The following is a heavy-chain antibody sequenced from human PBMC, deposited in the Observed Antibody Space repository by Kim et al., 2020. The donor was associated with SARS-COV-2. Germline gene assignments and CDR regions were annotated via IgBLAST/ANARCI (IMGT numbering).Heavy chain of an antibody. CDR2: IYYSGST. Sequence: SETLSLTCTVSGGSISSSSYYWGWIRQPPGKGLEWIGSIYYSGSTYYNPSLKSRVTISVDTSKNQFSLKLSSVTAADTAVYYCARITRIPSDFDYWGQGTLVTVSS. V-gene: IGHV4-39*01. CDR1: GGSISSSSYY. D-gene: IGHD3-10*01. CDR3: ARITRIPSDFDY. J-gene: IGHJ4*02.